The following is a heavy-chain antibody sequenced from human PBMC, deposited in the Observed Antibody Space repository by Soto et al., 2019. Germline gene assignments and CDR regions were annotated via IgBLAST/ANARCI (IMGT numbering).Heavy chain of an antibody. Sequence: PSETLSLTCAVSGYSISSGYYWGRIRQPPAKGLEWMGSIYYSGGPCSNPPLKSRVTISVDTSKNQFSLKLSSVTAADTAVYYCARVQWELLSYFEYWGLGTMVTVSS. V-gene: IGHV4-38-2*01. CDR3: ARVQWELLSYFEY. CDR2: IYYSGGP. J-gene: IGHJ4*02. D-gene: IGHD1-26*01. CDR1: GYSISSGYY.